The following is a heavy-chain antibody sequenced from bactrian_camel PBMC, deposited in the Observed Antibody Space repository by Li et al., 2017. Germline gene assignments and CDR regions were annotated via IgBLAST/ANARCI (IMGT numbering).Heavy chain of an antibody. D-gene: IGHD7*01. V-gene: IGHV3-2*01. Sequence: HVQLVESGGGLVQPGTSARLSCVASEFSLYMVWVRQAPGKGLEWVASIYTGSSPQYTGGETTFYADSVKGRFAISRDAAKNTLYLQMNSLKPEDTAMYYCAAAGALSCRRWNVGYWGQGTQVTVS. CDR3: AAAGALSCRRWNVGY. J-gene: IGHJ4*01. CDR1: EFSLY. CDR2: IYTGSSPQYTGGETT.